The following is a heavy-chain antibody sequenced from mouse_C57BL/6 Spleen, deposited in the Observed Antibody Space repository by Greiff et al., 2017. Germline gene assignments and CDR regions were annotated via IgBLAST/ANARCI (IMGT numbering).Heavy chain of an antibody. Sequence: VQLQESGAELARPGASVKMSCKASGYTFTSYTMPWVKQRPGQGLEWIGYMNPSSGYTKYNQKFKDKATLTADKSSSTTYMQLSSLTSEDSAVYYCAKEESAGYGVYAMDYWGQGTSVTVSS. V-gene: IGHV1-4*01. J-gene: IGHJ4*01. CDR1: GYTFTSYT. CDR3: AKEESAGYGVYAMDY. CDR2: MNPSSGYT. D-gene: IGHD3-2*02.